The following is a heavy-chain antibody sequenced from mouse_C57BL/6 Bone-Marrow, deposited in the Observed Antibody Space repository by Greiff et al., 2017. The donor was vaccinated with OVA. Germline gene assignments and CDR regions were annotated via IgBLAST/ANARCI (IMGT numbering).Heavy chain of an antibody. D-gene: IGHD1-1*01. CDR2: ISSGGDYI. CDR1: GFTFSSYA. CDR3: TRRLLYYGSSGMDY. J-gene: IGHJ4*01. Sequence: DVMLVESGEGLVKPGGSLKLSCAASGFTFSSYAMSWVRQTPEKRLEWVAYISSGGDYIYYADTVKGRFTISRDNARNTLYLQMSSLKSEDTAMYYCTRRLLYYGSSGMDYWGQGTSVTVSS. V-gene: IGHV5-9-1*02.